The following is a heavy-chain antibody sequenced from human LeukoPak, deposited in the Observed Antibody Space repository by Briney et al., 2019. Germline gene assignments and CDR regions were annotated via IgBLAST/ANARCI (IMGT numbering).Heavy chain of an antibody. CDR1: GFTFSSYW. Sequence: GGSLRLSCAASGFTFSSYWMSWVRQAPGKGLDWVAFIRNDGNKKNYAESVKGRFTISRDNSRNTLYLQMNSLRAEDTAVYYCVTNFDPDVDWGQGTLVTVSS. D-gene: IGHD3-9*01. CDR3: VTNFDPDVD. CDR2: IRNDGNKK. J-gene: IGHJ4*02. V-gene: IGHV3-30*02.